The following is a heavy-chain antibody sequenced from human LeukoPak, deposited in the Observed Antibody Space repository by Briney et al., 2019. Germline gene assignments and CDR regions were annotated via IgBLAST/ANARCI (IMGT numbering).Heavy chain of an antibody. J-gene: IGHJ6*02. D-gene: IGHD1-26*01. CDR1: GFTFSNYW. CDR2: ISYDGSNK. V-gene: IGHV3-30*18. Sequence: GGSLRLSCAASGFTFSNYWMSWVRQAPGKGLEWVAVISYDGSNKYYADSVKGRFTISRDNSKNTLYLQMNSLRAEDTAVYYCAKDYRSLSRPGYYYYGMDVWGQGTTVTVSS. CDR3: AKDYRSLSRPGYYYYGMDV.